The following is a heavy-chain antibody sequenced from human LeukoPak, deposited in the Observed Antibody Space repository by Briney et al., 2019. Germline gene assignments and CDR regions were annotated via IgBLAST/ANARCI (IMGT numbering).Heavy chain of an antibody. CDR1: GYTFTGYY. Sequence: ASVKVSCKASGYTFTGYYMHWVRQAPGQGLEWMGWINPNSGGTNYAQKFQGWVTMTRDTSISSAYMELSRLRSDDTAVYYCARHRPRSQWLAPFDYWGQGTLVTVSS. D-gene: IGHD6-19*01. J-gene: IGHJ4*02. CDR3: ARHRPRSQWLAPFDY. V-gene: IGHV1-2*04. CDR2: INPNSGGT.